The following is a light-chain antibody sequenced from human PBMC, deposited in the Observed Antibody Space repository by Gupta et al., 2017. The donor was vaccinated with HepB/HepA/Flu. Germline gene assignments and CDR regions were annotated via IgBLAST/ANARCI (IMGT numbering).Light chain of an antibody. CDR1: QSLLHSNGYNY. CDR3: MQALQNPPGT. Sequence: DIVMTQSPLSLPVTPGEPASISCRSSQSLLHSNGYNYLDWYLQKPGQSPQLLIYLGSNRASGVPDRFSGSGSGKDFTLKISRGEAEDVGVYYCMQALQNPPGTFGQWTKVEIK. V-gene: IGKV2-28*01. CDR2: LGS. J-gene: IGKJ1*01.